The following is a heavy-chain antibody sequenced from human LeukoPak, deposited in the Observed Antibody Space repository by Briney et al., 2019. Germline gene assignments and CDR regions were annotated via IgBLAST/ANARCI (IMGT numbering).Heavy chain of an antibody. D-gene: IGHD1-7*01. CDR2: IYYSGST. J-gene: IGHJ3*02. CDR3: ATLPGTWYAFDI. CDR1: GGSISSYY. V-gene: IGHV4-59*01. Sequence: PSETLSLTCTVSGGSISSYYWSWIRQPPGKGLEWIGYIYYSGSTNYNPSLKSRVTISVDTSKNQFSLKLSSVTAADTAVYYCATLPGTWYAFDIWGQGTMVTVSS.